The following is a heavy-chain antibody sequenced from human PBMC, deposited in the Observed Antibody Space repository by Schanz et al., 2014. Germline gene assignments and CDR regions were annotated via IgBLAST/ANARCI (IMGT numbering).Heavy chain of an antibody. CDR3: ASGVHVSSLQKGLQF. Sequence: EADLVESGGGLIQRGESLRLSCSASGFSFSSYSMNWVRQAPGKGLEWLSYIDGKSTTVYYADSVKGRFTISRDNAKNSMYLHMKSLRGEDTAVYYCASGVHVSSLQKGLQFWGRGTLVIVSS. J-gene: IGHJ1*01. D-gene: IGHD3-10*01. CDR1: GFSFSSYS. V-gene: IGHV3-48*04. CDR2: IDGKSTTV.